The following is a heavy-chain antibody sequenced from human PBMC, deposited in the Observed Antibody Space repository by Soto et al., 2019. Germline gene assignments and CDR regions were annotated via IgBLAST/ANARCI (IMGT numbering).Heavy chain of an antibody. V-gene: IGHV4-31*03. CDR1: GGSISSGGYY. J-gene: IGHJ4*02. CDR2: IYYSGST. CDR3: AARGSGWYYFDY. D-gene: IGHD6-19*01. Sequence: QVQLQESGPGLVKPSQTLSLTCTVSGGSISSGGYYWSWIRQHPGKGLEGIGYIYYSGSTYYNPSLKSRVTISVDTSKNQFSLKLSSVTAADTAVYYCAARGSGWYYFDYWGQGTLVTVSS.